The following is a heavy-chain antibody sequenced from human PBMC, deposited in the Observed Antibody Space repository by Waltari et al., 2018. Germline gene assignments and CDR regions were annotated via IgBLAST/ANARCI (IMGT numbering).Heavy chain of an antibody. CDR2: INHSGST. Sequence: QVQLQQWGAGLLKPSETLSLTCAVYGGSFSGYYWSWIRQPPGKGLEWIGEINHSGSTNVSPTLKSRGTISVGTSKNQCSLKLGSVTAADTAVYYCAREEKDNSGYRTTRFGYWGQGTRVTVSS. J-gene: IGHJ4*02. D-gene: IGHD5-12*01. V-gene: IGHV4-34*01. CDR1: GGSFSGYY. CDR3: AREEKDNSGYRTTRFGY.